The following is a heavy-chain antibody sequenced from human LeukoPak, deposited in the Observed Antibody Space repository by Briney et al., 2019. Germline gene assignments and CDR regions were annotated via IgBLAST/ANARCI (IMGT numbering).Heavy chain of an antibody. D-gene: IGHD4-17*01. Sequence: GASVKVSCKASGGSFGSHSVSWVRQAPGQGLEWVGGIIPVFGTANHAQRFEGRITITADVSTSMAYMELSSLTSEDTGVYYCATDPVGEYGDPYYLDVWGKGTTVTVSS. J-gene: IGHJ6*03. CDR1: GGSFGSHS. CDR2: IIPVFGTA. V-gene: IGHV1-69*13. CDR3: ATDPVGEYGDPYYLDV.